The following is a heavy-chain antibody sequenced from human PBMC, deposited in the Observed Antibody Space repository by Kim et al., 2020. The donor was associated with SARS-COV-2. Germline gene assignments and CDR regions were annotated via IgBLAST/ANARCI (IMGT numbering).Heavy chain of an antibody. Sequence: SETLSLTCAVYGGSFSGYYWSWIRQPPGKGLEWIGEINHSGSTNYNPSLKSRVTISVDTSKNQFSLKLSSVTAADTAVYYCARGQSVQGWLRGSYYFDYWGQGTLVTVSS. D-gene: IGHD5-12*01. J-gene: IGHJ4*02. CDR2: INHSGST. CDR3: ARGQSVQGWLRGSYYFDY. CDR1: GGSFSGYY. V-gene: IGHV4-34*01.